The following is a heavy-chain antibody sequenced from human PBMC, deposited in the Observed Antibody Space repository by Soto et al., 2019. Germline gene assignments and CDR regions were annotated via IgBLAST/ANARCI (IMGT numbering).Heavy chain of an antibody. V-gene: IGHV1-2*04. CDR2: INPNSGGT. J-gene: IGHJ4*02. CDR3: ARDLLTGLGAFDY. D-gene: IGHD7-27*01. Sequence: ASVKVSCKASGYTFTGYYMHWVRQAPGQGLEWMGWINPNSGGTNYAQKFQGWVTMTRDTSISTAYMELSRLRSDATAVYYCARDLLTGLGAFDYCGQGTLVTVSS. CDR1: GYTFTGYY.